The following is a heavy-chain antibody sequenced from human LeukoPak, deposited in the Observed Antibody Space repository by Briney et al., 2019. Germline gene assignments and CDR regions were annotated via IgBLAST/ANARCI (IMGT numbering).Heavy chain of an antibody. Sequence: GESLKISCKGSGYSFTNYWIGWVRQMPGKGLEWMGIIYPDDSDTRYSPSFEGQVTISADKSINTAYLQWSSLKASDTGMYYCARPGGEGGSAYYSIAAWGQGTLITVSS. CDR3: ARPGGEGGSAYYSIAA. CDR2: IYPDDSDT. J-gene: IGHJ5*02. D-gene: IGHD3-22*01. V-gene: IGHV5-51*01. CDR1: GYSFTNYW.